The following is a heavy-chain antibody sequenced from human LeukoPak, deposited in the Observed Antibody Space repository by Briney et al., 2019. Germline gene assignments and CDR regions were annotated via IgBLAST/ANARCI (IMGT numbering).Heavy chain of an antibody. CDR3: AKDMYTVTGFFEY. V-gene: IGHV3-21*04. CDR1: GFTFNNYN. D-gene: IGHD4-11*01. CDR2: ITSSGTYI. Sequence: GGSLRLSCAASGFTFNNYNMNWVRQAPGKALEWVSSITSSGTYIFYADSVKGRFTISRDNSKNTMSLQMNSLRAEDTAVYYCAKDMYTVTGFFEYWGQGTLVAVSS. J-gene: IGHJ4*02.